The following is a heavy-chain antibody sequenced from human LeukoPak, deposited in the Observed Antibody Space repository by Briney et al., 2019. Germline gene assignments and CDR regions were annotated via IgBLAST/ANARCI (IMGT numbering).Heavy chain of an antibody. J-gene: IGHJ3*02. CDR1: GDSFSSNSVA. CDR2: TYYRSKWCN. Sequence: SQTLSLTCAISGDSFSSNSVAWNWIRQSPSRGLEWLGRTYYRSKWCNDYAVSVKSRISINPATSKSEVSLQLNSVTPEDAAVYYCARGQNHAFDIWGQGTMVTVSS. CDR3: ARGQNHAFDI. V-gene: IGHV6-1*01. D-gene: IGHD2/OR15-2a*01.